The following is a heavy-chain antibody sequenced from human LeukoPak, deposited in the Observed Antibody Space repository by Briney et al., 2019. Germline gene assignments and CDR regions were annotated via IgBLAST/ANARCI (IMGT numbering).Heavy chain of an antibody. CDR1: GFTVSSNY. V-gene: IGHV3-53*01. D-gene: IGHD6-13*01. Sequence: GGSLRLSCAASGFTVSSNYMSWVRQAPGKGLEWVSVIYSGGSTYYADSVKGRFTISRDNSKNTLYLQMNSLRAEDTAVYYCARLIHRGYSSSWYVDYWGQGTLVAVSS. CDR2: IYSGGST. CDR3: ARLIHRGYSSSWYVDY. J-gene: IGHJ4*02.